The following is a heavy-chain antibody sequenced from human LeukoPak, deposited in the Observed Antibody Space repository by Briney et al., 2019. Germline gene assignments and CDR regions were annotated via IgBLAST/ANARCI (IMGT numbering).Heavy chain of an antibody. J-gene: IGHJ4*02. CDR2: ISYDGSNK. D-gene: IGHD6-19*01. V-gene: IGHV3-30*03. CDR1: GFTFSSYW. Sequence: GGSLRLSCAASGFTFSSYWMSWVRQAPGKGLEWVAVISYDGSNKYYADSVKGRFTISRDSSKNTLYLEMNSLNAEDTAVYYCARGGSSGWYSRSRTKYYFDYWGQGTLVTVSS. CDR3: ARGGSSGWYSRSRTKYYFDY.